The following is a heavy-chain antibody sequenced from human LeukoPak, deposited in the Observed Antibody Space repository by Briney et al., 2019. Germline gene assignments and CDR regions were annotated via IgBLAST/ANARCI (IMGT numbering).Heavy chain of an antibody. CDR2: INSHNGDT. Sequence: ASVKVSCKASGYTFVDFGVSWVRQAPGQGLEWMGWINSHNGDTNYAERFQDRVTMTTDTSTTTSYMELRSLRSEDTAVYYCARAVIAAFDFDYWGQGTLVTVSS. CDR3: ARAVIAAFDFDY. J-gene: IGHJ4*02. D-gene: IGHD6-13*01. V-gene: IGHV1-18*01. CDR1: GYTFVDFG.